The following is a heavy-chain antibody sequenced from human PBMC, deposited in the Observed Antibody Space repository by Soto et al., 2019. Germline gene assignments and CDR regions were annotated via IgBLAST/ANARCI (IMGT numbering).Heavy chain of an antibody. J-gene: IGHJ4*02. D-gene: IGHD3-3*01. Sequence: GXXXXISXXGSGYNFAGYWIAWVRQMPGKGLELMGIIYPSDSDTRYRPSFQGQVTISADKSISSAYLQWSSLRASDTAMYYCARGGVSTRTFDYWGQGTPVTVSS. V-gene: IGHV5-51*01. CDR2: IYPSDSDT. CDR1: GYNFAGYW. CDR3: ARGGVSTRTFDY.